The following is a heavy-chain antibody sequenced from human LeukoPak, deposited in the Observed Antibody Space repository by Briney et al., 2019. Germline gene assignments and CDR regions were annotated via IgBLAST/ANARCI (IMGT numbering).Heavy chain of an antibody. CDR2: IYYSGST. J-gene: IGHJ6*03. D-gene: IGHD4-23*01. V-gene: IGHV4-59*01. CDR3: AREPSRWISPYYYYYMDV. CDR1: GGSISSYY. Sequence: SETLSLTCTVSGGSISSYYWSWIRQPPGKGLEWIGYIYYSGSTTYNPSLKSRVTISVDTSKNQFSLKLSSVTAADTAVYYCAREPSRWISPYYYYYMDVWGKGTTVTVSS.